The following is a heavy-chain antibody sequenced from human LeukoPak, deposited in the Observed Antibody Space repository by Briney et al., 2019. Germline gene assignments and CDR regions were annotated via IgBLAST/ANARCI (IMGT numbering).Heavy chain of an antibody. J-gene: IGHJ6*03. Sequence: PSETLSLTCTVSGDSISSGDYYWSWIRQPAGKGLEWIGRISSSGSTNYNPSLKSRVTISVDTSKNQFSLKVSSVTAADTAVYYCARTTEGYCRSTSCYGFYYSYYMDVWGKGTTISISS. CDR2: ISSSGST. CDR3: ARTTEGYCRSTSCYGFYYSYYMDV. V-gene: IGHV4-61*02. CDR1: GDSISSGDYY. D-gene: IGHD2-2*01.